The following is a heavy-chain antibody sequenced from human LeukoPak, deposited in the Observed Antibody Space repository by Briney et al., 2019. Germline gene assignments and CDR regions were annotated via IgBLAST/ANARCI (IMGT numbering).Heavy chain of an antibody. Sequence: GGSLRLSCAASGFTFSSYGMHWVRQAPGKGLEWVAVISYDGSDKYYADSVKGRFTISRDNSKNTLYLQMNSLRDEDTAVYYCAQDRASIQFYFWGQGTLVTVSS. CDR1: GFTFSSYG. CDR2: ISYDGSDK. V-gene: IGHV3-30*18. D-gene: IGHD5-24*01. J-gene: IGHJ4*02. CDR3: AQDRASIQFYF.